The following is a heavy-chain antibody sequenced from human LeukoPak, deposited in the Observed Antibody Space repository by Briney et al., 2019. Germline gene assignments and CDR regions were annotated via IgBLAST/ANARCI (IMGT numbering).Heavy chain of an antibody. CDR1: GVSIRSYW. V-gene: IGHV4-4*07. Sequence: SETLSLTCAVSGVSIRSYWWSWVRKPAGKGLEWLGRIYTTGRTNYSPSFQSRVTMSIDMSTNQFSLTLSSVTASDTAVYYCARSGYTISAYHSDLWGQGAPVTVSS. CDR2: IYTTGRT. CDR3: ARSGYTISAYHSDL. J-gene: IGHJ4*02. D-gene: IGHD5-18*01.